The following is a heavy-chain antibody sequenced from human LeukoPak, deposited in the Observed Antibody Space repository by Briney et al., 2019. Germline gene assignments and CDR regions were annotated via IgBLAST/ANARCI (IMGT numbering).Heavy chain of an antibody. D-gene: IGHD7-27*01. CDR3: ASRKLGNDY. CDR1: GGSISSSSYY. Sequence: SETLSLTCTVSGGSISSSSYYWGWIRQPPGKGLEWIGNIYYSGSTYYNPSLKSRVTISVDTSKNQSSLNLSSVTAADTAVYYCASRKLGNDYWGQGTLVTVSS. V-gene: IGHV4-39*07. J-gene: IGHJ4*02. CDR2: IYYSGST.